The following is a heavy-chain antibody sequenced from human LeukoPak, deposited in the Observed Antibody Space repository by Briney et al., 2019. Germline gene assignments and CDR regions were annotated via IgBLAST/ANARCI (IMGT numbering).Heavy chain of an antibody. CDR1: GGSISSGDYY. D-gene: IGHD1-14*01. J-gene: IGHJ5*02. CDR2: IYYSGST. Sequence: SETLSLTCTVSGGSISSGDYYWSWIRQPPGKGLEWLGYIYYSGSTYYNPSLKSRVTISVDTSKNQFSLKLSSVTAADTAVYYCAREDLGITFDPWGQGTLVTVSS. V-gene: IGHV4-30-4*01. CDR3: AREDLGITFDP.